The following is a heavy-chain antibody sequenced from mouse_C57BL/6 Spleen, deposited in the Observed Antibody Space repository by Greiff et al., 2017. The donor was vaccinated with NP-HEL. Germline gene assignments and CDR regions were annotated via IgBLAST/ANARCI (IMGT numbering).Heavy chain of an antibody. D-gene: IGHD1-1*01. Sequence: VQLQQSGAELVKPGASVKLSCKASGYTFTEYTIHWVKQRTGQGLEWIGWFYPGRGSTKYNEKFKDKATLTADKSSSTVYMKLSRLTSEDSAVYFSARHEEERRTNYCGSNFYFDYWGQGTTLTVSS. J-gene: IGHJ2*01. V-gene: IGHV1-62-2*01. CDR3: ARHEEERRTNYCGSNFYFDY. CDR1: GYTFTEYT. CDR2: FYPGRGST.